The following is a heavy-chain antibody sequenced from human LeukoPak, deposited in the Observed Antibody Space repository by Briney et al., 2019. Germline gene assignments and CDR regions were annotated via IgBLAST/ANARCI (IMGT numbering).Heavy chain of an antibody. CDR2: ISYDGSNK. D-gene: IGHD4-17*01. V-gene: IGHV3-30*18. CDR3: AKAKLYGDYYYYGMDV. J-gene: IGHJ6*02. Sequence: GGSLRLSCAASGFTFSSYGMHWVRQAPGKGLEWVAVISYDGSNKYYADSVKGRFTISRDNSKNTLYLQMNSLRAEDTAVYYCAKAKLYGDYYYYGMDVWGQGTTVTVSS. CDR1: GFTFSSYG.